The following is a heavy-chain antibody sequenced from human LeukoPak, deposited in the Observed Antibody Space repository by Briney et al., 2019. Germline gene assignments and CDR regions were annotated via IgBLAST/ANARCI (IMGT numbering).Heavy chain of an antibody. CDR3: ARPVRYSYGYYDY. V-gene: IGHV1-69*06. Sequence: ASVKVSCKASGGTFSSYAISWVRQAPGQGLEWMGGIIPIFGTANYAQKFQGRVTITADKSTSTAYMELRSLRSDDTAVYYCARPVRYSYGYYDYWGQGTLVTVSS. CDR2: IIPIFGTA. D-gene: IGHD5-18*01. CDR1: GGTFSSYA. J-gene: IGHJ4*02.